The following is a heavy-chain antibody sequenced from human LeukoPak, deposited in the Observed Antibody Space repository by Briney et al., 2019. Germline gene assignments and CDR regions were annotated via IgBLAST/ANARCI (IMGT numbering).Heavy chain of an antibody. J-gene: IGHJ4*02. V-gene: IGHV3-23*01. Sequence: PGGSLRLSCAASGFTFSSYAMSWVRQAPGKGLEWVSAISGSGGTTYFADSVKGRFTISRDNSKNTLYLQMNSLRAEDTAVYYCAKDRIAVAGPTPFDYWGQGTLVTVSS. CDR3: AKDRIAVAGPTPFDY. CDR2: ISGSGGTT. D-gene: IGHD6-19*01. CDR1: GFTFSSYA.